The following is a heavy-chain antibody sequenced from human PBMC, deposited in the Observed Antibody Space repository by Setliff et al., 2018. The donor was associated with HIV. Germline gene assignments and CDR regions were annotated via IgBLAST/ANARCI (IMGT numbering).Heavy chain of an antibody. CDR2: IWYDGSNK. Sequence: GESLRLSCAASGFIFSTYGMHWVRQAPGKGLEWVAVIWYDGSNKYYADSVKGRFTISRDNSKNTLYLQMDNLRAEDTAVYYCAKEGWSSGWYSDYWGQGTLVTVSS. CDR1: GFIFSTYG. CDR3: AKEGWSSGWYSDY. J-gene: IGHJ4*02. V-gene: IGHV3-30*02. D-gene: IGHD6-19*01.